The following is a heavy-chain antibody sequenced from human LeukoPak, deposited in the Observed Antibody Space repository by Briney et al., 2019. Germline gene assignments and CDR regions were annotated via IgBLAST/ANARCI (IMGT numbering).Heavy chain of an antibody. V-gene: IGHV1-46*01. CDR2: INPSGGST. CDR1: GYTFTSYY. CDR3: ARAIDILTGYYITAFDI. Sequence: GASVKVSCKASGYTFTSYYMHWVRQAPGQGLEWMGIINPSGGSTSYAQKFQGRVTMTRDTSTSTVYMELSSLRSEDTAVYYCARAIDILTGYYITAFDIWGQGTMVTVSS. J-gene: IGHJ3*02. D-gene: IGHD3-9*01.